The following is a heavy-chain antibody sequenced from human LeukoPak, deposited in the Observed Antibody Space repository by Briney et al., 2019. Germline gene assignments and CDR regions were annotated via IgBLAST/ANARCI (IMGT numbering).Heavy chain of an antibody. CDR3: VKDVRSSSSRGVFDY. CDR1: GFTFNSYG. V-gene: IGHV3-23*01. Sequence: GGSLRLSCAASGFTFNSYGMSWVRQAPGKGLDWVSTITGSGSSTYYADSVKGRFTISRDNSKNTLFLQMNSLGAEDTAVYYCVKDVRSSSSRGVFDYWGQGTLVTVSS. D-gene: IGHD6-6*01. CDR2: ITGSGSST. J-gene: IGHJ4*02.